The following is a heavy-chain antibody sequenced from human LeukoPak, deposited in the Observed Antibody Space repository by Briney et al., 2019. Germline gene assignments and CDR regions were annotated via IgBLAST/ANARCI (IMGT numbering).Heavy chain of an antibody. CDR1: GFTFSSYT. V-gene: IGHV3-30*04. Sequence: PGRSLRLSCEASGFTFSSYTMHWVRQAPGKGLEWVTVISHDANTKYYADSVKGRFTISRDNAKNSVYLEMNSLRADDTAVYYCARSARLMKGVVEVTALDDWGQGTLVTVSS. J-gene: IGHJ4*02. CDR2: ISHDANTK. D-gene: IGHD3-3*01. CDR3: ARSARLMKGVVEVTALDD.